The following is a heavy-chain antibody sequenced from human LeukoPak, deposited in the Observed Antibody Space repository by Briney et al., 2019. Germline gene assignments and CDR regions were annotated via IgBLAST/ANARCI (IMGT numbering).Heavy chain of an antibody. J-gene: IGHJ5*02. D-gene: IGHD3-10*01. CDR3: ARGLPYYYGSGRLNCSWFDP. CDR2: IYYSGST. CDR1: GGSISSYY. V-gene: IGHV4-59*01. Sequence: SETLSLTCTVSGGSISSYYWSWIRQPPGKGPEWIGYIYYSGSTNYNPSPKSRVTISVDTSKNQFSLKLSSVSAADTAVYYCARGLPYYYGSGRLNCSWFDPWGQGTLVTVSS.